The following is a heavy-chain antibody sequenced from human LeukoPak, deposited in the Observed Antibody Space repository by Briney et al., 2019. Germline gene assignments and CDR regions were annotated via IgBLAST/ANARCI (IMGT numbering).Heavy chain of an antibody. D-gene: IGHD6-19*01. J-gene: IGHJ4*02. CDR2: MNPENGNT. CDR1: GYTFTSND. V-gene: IGHV1-8*01. Sequence: ASVKVSCKASGYTFTSNDINWVRQATGQGLEWMGWMNPENGNTGYAEKFQGRVTMTRDTSINTAYMELSSLGSDDTAVYYCARRYAGGWIDYWGQGTLVTVSS. CDR3: ARRYAGGWIDY.